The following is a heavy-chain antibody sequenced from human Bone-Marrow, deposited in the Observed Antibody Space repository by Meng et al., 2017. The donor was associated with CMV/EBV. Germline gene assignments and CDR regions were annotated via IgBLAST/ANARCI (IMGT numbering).Heavy chain of an antibody. Sequence: GGSLRLSCAASGFTFDDYAMHWIRQAPGKGLEWVSLISWDGGSTYYADSVKGRFTISRDNSKNSLYLQMNSLRAEDTALYYCAKGAITGTTPDYYGMDVWGPGTTVTVAS. CDR3: AKGAITGTTPDYYGMDV. CDR2: ISWDGGST. V-gene: IGHV3-43D*03. D-gene: IGHD1-7*01. CDR1: GFTFDDYA. J-gene: IGHJ6*02.